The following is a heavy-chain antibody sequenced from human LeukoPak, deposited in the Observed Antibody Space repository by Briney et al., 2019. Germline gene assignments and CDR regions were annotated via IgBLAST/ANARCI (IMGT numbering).Heavy chain of an antibody. J-gene: IGHJ4*02. CDR3: TTHDPRGGPPFYFDH. CDR2: FDPEDHAT. D-gene: IGHD3-10*01. Sequence: ASVKVSCKVSGNTLHELRIHWVRQAPGKGLVWMGGFDPEDHATYYAQNFQGRVTMTEGTSTAYMELTSLTVEDTAVYYCTTHDPRGGPPFYFDHWGREPRSPSLQ. V-gene: IGHV1-24*01. CDR1: GNTLHELR.